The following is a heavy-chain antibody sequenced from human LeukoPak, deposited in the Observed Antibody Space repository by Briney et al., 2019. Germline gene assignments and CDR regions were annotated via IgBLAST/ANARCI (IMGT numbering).Heavy chain of an antibody. CDR2: IYHSGST. V-gene: IGHV4-59*04. CDR1: GGSISSYY. J-gene: IGHJ6*03. CDR3: ARGGRHYYYYYYMDV. Sequence: KTSETLSLTCTVSGGSISSYYWSWIRQPPGKGLEWIGSIYHSGSTYYNPSLKSRVTISVDTSKNQFSLKLSSVTAADTAVYYCARGGRHYYYYYYMDVWGKGTTVTVSS. D-gene: IGHD3-16*01.